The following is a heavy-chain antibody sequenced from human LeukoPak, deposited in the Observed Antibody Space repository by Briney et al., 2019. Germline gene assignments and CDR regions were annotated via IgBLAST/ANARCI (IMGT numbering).Heavy chain of an antibody. D-gene: IGHD2-21*02. CDR2: IFYSGST. V-gene: IGHV4-39*01. CDR3: ARRHCGGDCYDFDY. CDR1: GGSISSSNYY. J-gene: IGHJ4*02. Sequence: SETLSLTCTVSGGSISSSNYYWGWIRQPPGKGLEWIGNIFYSGSTSYNPSLKSRVTISVDTSKNQFSLKMTSVTAADTAVYYCARRHCGGDCYDFDYWGQGTLVTVSS.